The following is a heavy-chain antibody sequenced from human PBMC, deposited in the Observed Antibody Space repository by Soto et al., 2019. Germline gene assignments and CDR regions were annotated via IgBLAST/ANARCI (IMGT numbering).Heavy chain of an antibody. D-gene: IGHD6-19*01. CDR1: GLTFSSYA. Sequence: GGSLRLSCAASGLTFSSYAMSWVRQAPGKGLEWVSAISGSGGSTYYADSVKGRFTISRGNSKNLLYLQMNSLRAEDTAVYYCAGRIAVAGTLAYWGQGTLVTVSS. V-gene: IGHV3-23*01. CDR2: ISGSGGST. CDR3: AGRIAVAGTLAY. J-gene: IGHJ4*02.